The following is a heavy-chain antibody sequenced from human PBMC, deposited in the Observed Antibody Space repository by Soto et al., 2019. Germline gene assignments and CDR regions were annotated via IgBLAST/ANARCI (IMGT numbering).Heavy chain of an antibody. Sequence: SETLSLTCAVSGYSISSGYYWGWIRQPPGKGLEWIGSIYHSGSTYYNPSLKSRVTISVDTSKNQFSLKLSSVTAADTAVYYCARKDDFWYCDLWGRGTLGTVSA. CDR2: IYHSGST. CDR3: ARKDDFWYCDL. CDR1: GYSISSGYY. J-gene: IGHJ2*01. D-gene: IGHD1-1*01. V-gene: IGHV4-38-2*01.